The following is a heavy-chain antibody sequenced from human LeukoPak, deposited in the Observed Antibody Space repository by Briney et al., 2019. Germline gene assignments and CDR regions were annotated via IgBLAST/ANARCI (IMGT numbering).Heavy chain of an antibody. CDR2: IYYSGST. CDR1: GGSISSYY. D-gene: IGHD3-22*01. CDR3: ARWAHYYDSSGSDAFDI. Sequence: SETLSLTCTVSGGSISSYYWSWIRQPPGKGLEWIGYIYYSGSTNYNPSLKSRVTISVDTSKNQFSLKLSSVTAADMAVYYCARWAHYYDSSGSDAFDIWGQGTMVTVSS. J-gene: IGHJ3*02. V-gene: IGHV4-59*01.